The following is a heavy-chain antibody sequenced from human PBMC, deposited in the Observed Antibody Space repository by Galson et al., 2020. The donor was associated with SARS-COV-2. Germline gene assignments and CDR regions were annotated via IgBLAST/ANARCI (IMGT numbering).Heavy chain of an antibody. J-gene: IGHJ4*02. V-gene: IGHV3-33*06. CDR3: AKGGYIYGYAAGEFDY. CDR2: IWYDGSNK. D-gene: IGHD5-18*01. CDR1: GFTFSSYG. Sequence: QLGESLKISCAASGFTFSSYGMHWVRQAPGKGLEWVAVIWYDGSNKYYADSVKGRFTISRDNSKNTLYLQMNSLRAEDTAVYYCAKGGYIYGYAAGEFDYWGQGTLVTVSS.